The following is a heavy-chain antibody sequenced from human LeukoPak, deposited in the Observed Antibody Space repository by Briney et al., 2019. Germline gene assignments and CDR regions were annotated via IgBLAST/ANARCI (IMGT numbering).Heavy chain of an antibody. CDR2: ISGSGGGT. J-gene: IGHJ4*02. CDR1: EITLSNYG. D-gene: IGHD3-22*01. Sequence: GGSLRLSCVVSEITLSNYGMSWVRQAPGKGLEWVAGISGSGGGTQYADSVKGRFTSSRDNRKNTLYLQMNSLRAEDTAMYFCAKRGVVIRVILVGFHKEAYYFDSWGQGALVTVSS. CDR3: AKRGVVIRVILVGFHKEAYYFDS. V-gene: IGHV3-23*01.